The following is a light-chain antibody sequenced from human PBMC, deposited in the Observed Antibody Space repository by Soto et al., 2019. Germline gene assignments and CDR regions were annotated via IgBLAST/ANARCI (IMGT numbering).Light chain of an antibody. J-gene: IGKJ2*01. V-gene: IGKV1-39*01. CDR1: QSIRNY. Sequence: DIQMTQSPSSLSASVGDRVTITCRASQSIRNYLNWYQQKPGKAPKLLIYAASSLQSGVPSRFSGSGSGTDLTLTFSSLQPEDFATYYCQQSYSAPYTFGQGTKLEIK. CDR2: AAS. CDR3: QQSYSAPYT.